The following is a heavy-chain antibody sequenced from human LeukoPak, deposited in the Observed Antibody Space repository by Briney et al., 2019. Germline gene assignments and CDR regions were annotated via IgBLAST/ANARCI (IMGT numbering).Heavy chain of an antibody. J-gene: IGHJ4*02. CDR3: ARTRGYSGYDGY. CDR2: TRNKADSHTT. CDR1: GFIFSDYY. D-gene: IGHD5-12*01. V-gene: IGHV3-72*01. Sequence: TGGSLRLSCAASGFIFSDYYMDWVRQAPGKGLERVARTRNKADSHTTEYAASVKGRFSISRDDSKNSMYLQMNSLKTEDTAVYYCARTRGYSGYDGYWGQGTLDTVSS.